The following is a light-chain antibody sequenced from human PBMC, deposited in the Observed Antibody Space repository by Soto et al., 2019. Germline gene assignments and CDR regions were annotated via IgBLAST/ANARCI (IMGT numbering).Light chain of an antibody. CDR2: EGS. Sequence: QSVLTQPASVSGSPGQSITISCTGTSNDVGSYNLVSWYQQHPGKAPKLMIYEGSKRPSGVSNRFSGSKSGNTASLTISGLQAEDEADYYCCSYAGSSTYVFGTGTKVTV. CDR3: CSYAGSSTYV. V-gene: IGLV2-23*01. J-gene: IGLJ1*01. CDR1: SNDVGSYNL.